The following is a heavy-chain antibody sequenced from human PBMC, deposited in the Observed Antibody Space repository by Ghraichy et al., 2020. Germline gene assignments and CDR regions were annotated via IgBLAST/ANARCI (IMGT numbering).Heavy chain of an antibody. D-gene: IGHD2-2*01. CDR3: ARAPVPAAIYGVYYGMDV. CDR1: GGSISSGGYY. CDR2: IYYSGST. J-gene: IGHJ6*02. Sequence: NPSLTCTVSGGSISSGGYYWSWIRQHPGKGLEWIGYIYYSGSTYYNPSLKSRVTISVDTSKNQFSLKLSSVTAADTAVYYCARAPVPAAIYGVYYGMDVWGQGTTATVSS. V-gene: IGHV4-31*03.